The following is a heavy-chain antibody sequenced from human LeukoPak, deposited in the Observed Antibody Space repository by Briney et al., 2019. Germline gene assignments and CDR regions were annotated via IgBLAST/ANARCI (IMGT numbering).Heavy chain of an antibody. CDR3: ARDDSDVDMAAAIYREGEYFDS. D-gene: IGHD5-12*01. CDR2: IAFDGNKK. J-gene: IGHJ4*02. CDR1: GFTFSSYA. Sequence: GGSLRLSCAASGFTFSSYAMSWVRQAPGKWPEWVAVIAFDGNKKYYADSVKGRFTISRDNSRNTLFLQMNSLRAGDTAVYFCARDDSDVDMAAAIYREGEYFDSWGQGTLVTVSS. V-gene: IGHV3-30*04.